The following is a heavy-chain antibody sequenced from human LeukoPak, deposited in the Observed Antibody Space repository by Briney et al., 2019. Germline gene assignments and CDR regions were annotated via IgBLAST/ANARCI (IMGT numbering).Heavy chain of an antibody. V-gene: IGHV1-46*01. CDR1: GYTFTSYY. CDR3: AREEAVAAPYFQH. J-gene: IGHJ1*01. D-gene: IGHD6-19*01. Sequence: GASVKVSCKASGYTFTSYYMHWVRQAPGQGLEWVGIINPSGGSTSYAQKFQGRVTMTRDTSTSTVYMELSSLRSEDTAVYYCAREEAVAAPYFQHWGQGTLVTVSS. CDR2: INPSGGST.